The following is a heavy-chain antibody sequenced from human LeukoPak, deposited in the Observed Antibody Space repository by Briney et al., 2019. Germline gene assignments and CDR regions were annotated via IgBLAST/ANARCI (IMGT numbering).Heavy chain of an antibody. CDR3: ASLSGSYFDY. V-gene: IGHV3-48*03. CDR2: ISSSSSTI. D-gene: IGHD1-26*01. Sequence: GGSLRLSCAASGLTLSSYEMNWVREAPGKGLEWVSYISSSSSTIYYADSVKGRFTISRDNAKNSLYLQMNSLRAEDTAVYYCASLSGSYFDYWGQGTLVTVSS. J-gene: IGHJ4*02. CDR1: GLTLSSYE.